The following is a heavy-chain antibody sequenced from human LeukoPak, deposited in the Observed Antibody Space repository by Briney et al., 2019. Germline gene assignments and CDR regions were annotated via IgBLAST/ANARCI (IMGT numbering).Heavy chain of an antibody. CDR3: ARDRGWFDP. CDR1: RLIVSSNY. V-gene: IGHV3-66*01. CDR2: IYSGGNT. Sequence: GGSLRLSCAASRLIVSSNYMAWVRQAPGKGLEWVSVIYSGGNTYYADSVKGRFTISRDNSKNTLCLQMNSLRAEDTAVYYCARDRGWFDPWGLGTLVTVSS. J-gene: IGHJ5*02.